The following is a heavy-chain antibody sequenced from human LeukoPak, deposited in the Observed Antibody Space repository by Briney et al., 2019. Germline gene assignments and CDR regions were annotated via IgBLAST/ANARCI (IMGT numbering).Heavy chain of an antibody. CDR1: GGSISSYY. CDR3: ARDLAVAGRRYFDY. D-gene: IGHD6-19*01. Sequence: PSETLSLTCTVSGGSISSYYWSWIRQPPGKGLEWIGRIYTSGSTNYNPSLKSRVTMSVDTSKNQFSLKLSSVTAADTAVYYCARDLAVAGRRYFDYWGQGTLVTVSS. J-gene: IGHJ4*02. V-gene: IGHV4-4*07. CDR2: IYTSGST.